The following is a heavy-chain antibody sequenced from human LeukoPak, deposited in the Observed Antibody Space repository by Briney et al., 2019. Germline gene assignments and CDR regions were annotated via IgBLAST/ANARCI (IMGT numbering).Heavy chain of an antibody. CDR2: IANDGKTT. CDR3: AGEVVVVPALDY. J-gene: IGHJ4*02. D-gene: IGHD2-2*01. Sequence: GGSLRLSCAASGFTFSMYGTHWVRQAPGKGLEWVAVIANDGKTTYYADSVKGRFTISRDNSKSTLYLQMNSLRAEDTAVYYCAGEVVVVPALDYWGQGTLVTVSS. V-gene: IGHV3-30*03. CDR1: GFTFSMYG.